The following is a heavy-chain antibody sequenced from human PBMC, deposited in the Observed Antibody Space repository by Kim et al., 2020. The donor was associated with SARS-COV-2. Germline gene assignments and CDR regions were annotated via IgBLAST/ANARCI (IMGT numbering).Heavy chain of an antibody. CDR3: ARPRGGPSYYYHMDV. V-gene: IGHV4-39*01. J-gene: IGHJ6*03. CDR2: IYYNGST. CDR1: GGAISGSSYY. D-gene: IGHD3-16*01. Sequence: SETLSLTCSVSGGAISGSSYYWGWIRQPPGKGLEWVGNIYYNGSTYYNPSLRSRVTISADTSKNQFSLKLSSVTAADTAVYYCARPRGGPSYYYHMDVWGKGTSVTVSS.